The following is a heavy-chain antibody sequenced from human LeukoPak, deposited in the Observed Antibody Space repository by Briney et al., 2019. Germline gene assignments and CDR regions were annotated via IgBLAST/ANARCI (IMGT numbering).Heavy chain of an antibody. CDR1: GGSISSGDNY. J-gene: IGHJ3*02. V-gene: IGHV4-30-4*08. Sequence: SQTLSLTCTVSGGSISSGDNYWSWIRQPPGKGLEWIGYIYNSGSTYYKPSLKSRVTISLDTSKNQLSLKLTSVTAADTAVYYCARGEVPAAMGGAFDIWGQGTMVTVSS. CDR3: ARGEVPAAMGGAFDI. D-gene: IGHD2-2*01. CDR2: IYNSGST.